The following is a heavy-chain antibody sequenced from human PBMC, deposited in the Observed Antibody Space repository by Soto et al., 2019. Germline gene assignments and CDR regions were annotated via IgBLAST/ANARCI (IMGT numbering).Heavy chain of an antibody. CDR1: GYSISSGYY. CDR3: ARDTGYCSGGSCNGYNWFDP. J-gene: IGHJ5*02. V-gene: IGHV4-38-2*02. CDR2: IYHSGST. D-gene: IGHD2-15*01. Sequence: SETLSLTXAVSGYSISSGYYWGWIRQPPGKGLEWIGSIYHSGSTYYNPSLKSRVTISVDTSKNQFSLKLSSVTAADTAVYYCARDTGYCSGGSCNGYNWFDPWGQGTLVTVSS.